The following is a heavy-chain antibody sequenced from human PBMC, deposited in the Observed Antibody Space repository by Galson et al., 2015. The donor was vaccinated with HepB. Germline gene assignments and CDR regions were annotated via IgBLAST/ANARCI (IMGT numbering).Heavy chain of an antibody. V-gene: IGHV3-33*01. CDR3: ARDGSTSCVDY. CDR1: GFTFSSYG. CDR2: IWYDGSNK. Sequence: LRLSCAASGFTFSSYGMHWVRQAPGKGLEWVAVIWYDGSNKYYADSVKGRFTISRDNSKNTLYLQMNSLRAEDTAVYYCARDGSTSCVDYWGQGTLVTVSS. J-gene: IGHJ4*02. D-gene: IGHD2-2*01.